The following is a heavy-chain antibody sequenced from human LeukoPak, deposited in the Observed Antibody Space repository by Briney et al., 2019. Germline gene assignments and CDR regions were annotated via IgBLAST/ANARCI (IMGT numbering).Heavy chain of an antibody. CDR2: ISGSGNSP. CDR1: GFTFRRYA. Sequence: GGSLRLSCAASGFTFRRYAMTWVRQAPGKGLEWVSSISGSGNSPYYADSVKGRFAISRDNSKNMVYLQMNSLGAEDTAVFYCAKDSSLHPDALDVWGQGTMVTVSS. D-gene: IGHD2-21*02. CDR3: AKDSSLHPDALDV. J-gene: IGHJ3*01. V-gene: IGHV3-23*01.